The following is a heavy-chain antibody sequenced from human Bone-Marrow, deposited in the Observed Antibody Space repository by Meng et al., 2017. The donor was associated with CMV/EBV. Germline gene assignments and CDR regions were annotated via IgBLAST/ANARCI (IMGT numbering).Heavy chain of an antibody. CDR1: GGSVSSGSYY. Sequence: SEILSFTCTVSGGSVSSGSYYWSWIRQPPGKGLEWIGYIYYSGSTNYNPSLMSRVTISVDTSKNQFSLKLSSVAAADSAVYYCERHIGIPLWFGRGAIDIWGQGTMVTVSS. V-gene: IGHV4-61*01. CDR3: ERHIGIPLWFGRGAIDI. CDR2: IYYSGST. J-gene: IGHJ3*02. D-gene: IGHD5-18*01.